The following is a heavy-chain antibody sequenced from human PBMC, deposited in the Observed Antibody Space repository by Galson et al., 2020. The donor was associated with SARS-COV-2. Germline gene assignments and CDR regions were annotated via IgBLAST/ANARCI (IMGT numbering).Heavy chain of an antibody. D-gene: IGHD5-12*01. CDR3: ALMAWLRGYFDY. J-gene: IGHJ4*02. V-gene: IGHV4-39*01. CDR1: GASISSSSYY. CDR2: IYYSGST. Sequence: ASETLSLTCTVSGASISSSSYYWGWIRQPPGKGLEWIGSIYYSGSTYYNPSLKSRVTISVDTSKNQFSLKLSSVTAADTAVYYCALMAWLRGYFDYWGQGTLVTVSS.